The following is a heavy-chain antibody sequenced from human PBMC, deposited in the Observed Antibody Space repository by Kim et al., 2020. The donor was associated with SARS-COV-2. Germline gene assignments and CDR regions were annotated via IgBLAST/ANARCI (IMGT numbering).Heavy chain of an antibody. CDR3: AKDQSGDYYYYSGMDV. CDR1: GFMFSSHA. D-gene: IGHD1-26*01. V-gene: IGHV3-23*01. CDR2: ISAGGHSI. Sequence: GGSLRLSCAASGFMFSSHAMTWVRQAPGKGLERVAIISAGGHSIYYADSVKGRFTVSRDNSKNTLYLQMNSLRAEDTALYFCAKDQSGDYYYYSGMDVLGPGTTVTVSS. J-gene: IGHJ6*02.